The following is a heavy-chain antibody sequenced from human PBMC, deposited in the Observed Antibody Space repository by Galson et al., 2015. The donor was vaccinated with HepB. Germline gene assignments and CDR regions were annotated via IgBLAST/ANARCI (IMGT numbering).Heavy chain of an antibody. J-gene: IGHJ5*02. Sequence: SLRLSCAASGFTFSSYSMNWVRQAPGKGLEWVSYISSSSSTIYYADSVKGRFTISRDNAKNSLYLQMNSLRDEDTAVYYCARALAFGARSNWFDPWGQGTLVTVSS. CDR2: ISSSSSTI. D-gene: IGHD3-10*01. V-gene: IGHV3-48*02. CDR3: ARALAFGARSNWFDP. CDR1: GFTFSSYS.